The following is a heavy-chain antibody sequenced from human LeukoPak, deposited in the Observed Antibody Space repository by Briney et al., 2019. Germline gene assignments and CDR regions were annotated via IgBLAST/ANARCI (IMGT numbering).Heavy chain of an antibody. CDR3: ATSIAVAAPSGGWFDP. J-gene: IGHJ5*02. D-gene: IGHD6-19*01. CDR1: GYTFTSYG. CDR2: ISAYNGNT. V-gene: IGHV1-18*01. Sequence: ASVKVSCKASGYTFTSYGISWVRQAPGQGLEWMGWISAYNGNTNYAQKLQGRVTMTTDTSTSTAYMELRSLRSDDTAVYYCATSIAVAAPSGGWFDPWGQGTLVTVSS.